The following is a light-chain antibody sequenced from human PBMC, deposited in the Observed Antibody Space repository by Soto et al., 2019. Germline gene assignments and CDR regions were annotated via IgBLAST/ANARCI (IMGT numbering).Light chain of an antibody. V-gene: IGKV3-20*01. CDR3: QHSGRSSNT. CDR2: GAS. CDR1: ESVTSSH. J-gene: IGKJ5*01. Sequence: EIVVTQSPDTLSLSPGERATLSCRASESVTSSHLAWYQQKRGQAPRLLIYGASSRATDIPDRFSGSGSGTDFTLTISRLEPEDFAVYYCQHSGRSSNTFGPGTRLEIK.